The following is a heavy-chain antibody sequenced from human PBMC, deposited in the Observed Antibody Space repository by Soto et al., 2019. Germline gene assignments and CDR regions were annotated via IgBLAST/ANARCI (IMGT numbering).Heavy chain of an antibody. J-gene: IGHJ5*02. Sequence: QITLKESGPTLVKPTQTLTLTCTFSGFSLSTSGVGVGWIRQPPGKALEWLALIYWDDDKRYSPSLKSRLTITQHTSKNQVVLTMTNMDPVDTATYYCAHSLIGYYYDSSGSNWFDPWGQGTLVTVSS. V-gene: IGHV2-5*02. CDR2: IYWDDDK. CDR3: AHSLIGYYYDSSGSNWFDP. D-gene: IGHD3-22*01. CDR1: GFSLSTSGVG.